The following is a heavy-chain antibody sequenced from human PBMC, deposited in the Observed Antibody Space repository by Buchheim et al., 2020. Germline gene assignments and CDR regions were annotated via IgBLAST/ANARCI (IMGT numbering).Heavy chain of an antibody. J-gene: IGHJ4*02. CDR2: IYLGDSKT. V-gene: IGHV5-51*01. Sequence: EVQLVQSGAEVKKPGESLKISCKGSGNSFTIYWIGWVRQMPGKGLEWMGIIYLGDSKTKYSPSFQGQVTISADKSITTAYLQWGSLKASDNAMYYCAGAVNGNYFWDDWGQGTL. CDR1: GNSFTIYW. CDR3: AGAVNGNYFWDD. D-gene: IGHD3-3*01.